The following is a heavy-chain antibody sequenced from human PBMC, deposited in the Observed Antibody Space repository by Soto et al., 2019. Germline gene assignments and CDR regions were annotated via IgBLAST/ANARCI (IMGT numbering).Heavy chain of an antibody. CDR3: AREISPAPYYYYGMDV. CDR1: GGTFSSYA. J-gene: IGHJ6*02. CDR2: IIPIFGTA. Sequence: GASVKVSCKASGGTFSSYAISWVRQAPGQGLEWMGGIIPIFGTANYAQKFQGRVTITADESTSTAYMELSSLRSEDTAVYYCAREISPAPYYYYGMDVWGQGTTVTVSS. V-gene: IGHV1-69*13.